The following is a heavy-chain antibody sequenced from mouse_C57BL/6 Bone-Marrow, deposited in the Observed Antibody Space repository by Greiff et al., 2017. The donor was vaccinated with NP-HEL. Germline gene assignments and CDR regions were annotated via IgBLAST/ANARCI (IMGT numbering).Heavy chain of an antibody. CDR1: GYAFSSSW. V-gene: IGHV1-82*01. J-gene: IGHJ3*01. CDR3: ARRTAY. Sequence: QVQLQPSGPELVKPGASVKISCKASGYAFSSSWMNWVKQRPGKGLEWIGRIYPGDGDTNYNGKFKGKATLTADKSSSTAYMQLSSLTSEDSAVYFFARRTAYWGQGTLVTVSA. CDR2: IYPGDGDT.